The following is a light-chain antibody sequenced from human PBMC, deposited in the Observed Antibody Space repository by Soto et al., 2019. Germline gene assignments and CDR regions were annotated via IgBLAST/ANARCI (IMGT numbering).Light chain of an antibody. CDR2: EVN. J-gene: IGLJ1*01. CDR3: SSYAGSSNV. Sequence: QSALTQPPSASGSPGQSAAISCTGTSSDVGGYNYVSWYQQHPGKAPKLMIYEVNKRPSGVPDRFSGSKSGNTASLTVSGLQAEDEADYYCSSYAGSSNVFGSGPKVTVL. V-gene: IGLV2-8*01. CDR1: SSDVGGYNY.